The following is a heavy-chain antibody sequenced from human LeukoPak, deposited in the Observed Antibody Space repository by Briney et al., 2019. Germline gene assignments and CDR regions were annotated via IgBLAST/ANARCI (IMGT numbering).Heavy chain of an antibody. D-gene: IGHD1-26*01. CDR3: ARGGGVGATIDY. CDR2: INGFNGAA. CDR1: GYNLAVYG. Sequence: PGASVKVSCKASGYNLAVYGMTWVRQAPGQGLEWMGWINGFNGAANYAQTLQGRVTMTTDKSTATAYLELTSLKSVDTAIYFCARGGGVGATIDYWGQGTLVTVSS. J-gene: IGHJ4*02. V-gene: IGHV1-18*01.